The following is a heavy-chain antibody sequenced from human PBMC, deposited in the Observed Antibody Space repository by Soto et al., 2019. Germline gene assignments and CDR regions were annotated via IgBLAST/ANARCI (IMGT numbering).Heavy chain of an antibody. Sequence: GGSLRLSCAASGFTFSSYSMNWVRQAPGKGLEWVSYISSSSSTIYYADSVKGGFTISRDNAKKSLYLQMNSLRDEDTAVYYCEILDYYDSSGRAFDIWGQGTMVTVSS. CDR2: ISSSSSTI. CDR3: EILDYYDSSGRAFDI. J-gene: IGHJ3*02. V-gene: IGHV3-48*02. D-gene: IGHD3-22*01. CDR1: GFTFSSYS.